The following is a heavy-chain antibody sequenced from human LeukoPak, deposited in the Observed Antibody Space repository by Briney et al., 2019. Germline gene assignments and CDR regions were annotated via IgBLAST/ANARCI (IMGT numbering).Heavy chain of an antibody. D-gene: IGHD6-19*01. Sequence: GGSLRLSCAASGFIFGDYYVSWIRQAPGEGLEWISYISSTGNDKKYADSVKGRFTISKDHAKKSVHLEMNSLRVEDAAIYYCAREAVGGRYFDYWGQGTLVAVSS. V-gene: IGHV3-11*01. CDR3: AREAVGGRYFDY. CDR2: ISSTGNDK. CDR1: GFIFGDYY. J-gene: IGHJ4*02.